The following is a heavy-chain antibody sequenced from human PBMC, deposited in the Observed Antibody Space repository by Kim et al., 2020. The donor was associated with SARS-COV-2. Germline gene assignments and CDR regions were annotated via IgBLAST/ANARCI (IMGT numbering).Heavy chain of an antibody. Sequence: KGRFTLSRDNAKNSLYLQMTSLRAEDTALYYCARGRKQWLTYYYYYGMDVWGQGTTVTVSS. J-gene: IGHJ6*02. CDR3: ARGRKQWLTYYYYYGMDV. D-gene: IGHD6-19*01. V-gene: IGHV3-20*03.